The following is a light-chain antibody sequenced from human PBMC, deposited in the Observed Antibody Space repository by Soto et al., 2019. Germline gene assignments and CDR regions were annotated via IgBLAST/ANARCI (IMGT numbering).Light chain of an antibody. Sequence: QSVLTQPASVSGSPGQSITISCTGTSSDVGAFNYVSWYQQHPGKAPRLMIYDVSNRPSGVSNRFSGSKSGNTASLTISGLQAEDEADYYCSSYRHSKTVVFGGATQLTVL. CDR3: SSYRHSKTVV. V-gene: IGLV2-14*01. CDR2: DVS. CDR1: SSDVGAFNY. J-gene: IGLJ2*01.